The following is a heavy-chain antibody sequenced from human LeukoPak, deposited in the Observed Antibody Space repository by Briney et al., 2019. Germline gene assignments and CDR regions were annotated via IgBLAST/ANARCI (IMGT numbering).Heavy chain of an antibody. V-gene: IGHV4-59*01. J-gene: IGHJ5*02. D-gene: IGHD5-18*01. Sequence: PSETLSLTCSVSGGSISSYYWSWIRQPPGKGLEWIGYIYYTGSTNYNPSLKSRVTILVDTSKNQFSLKLRSVTAADTAVYYCARGHLLRGYSYAYPRGHWFDPWGQGTLVTVSS. CDR2: IYYTGST. CDR1: GGSISSYY. CDR3: ARGHLLRGYSYAYPRGHWFDP.